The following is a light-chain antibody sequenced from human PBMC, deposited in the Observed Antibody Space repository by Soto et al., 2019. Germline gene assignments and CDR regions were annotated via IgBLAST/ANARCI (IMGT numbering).Light chain of an antibody. CDR1: SSNIGAGYD. Sequence: QSVLTQPPSVSGAPGQRVTISCTGSSSNIGAGYDVHWYQQLPGTAPKLLIYGNSNRPSGVPDRFSGSKSVTSASLAITGLQADDEADYYGQSDDSSLSGYVVFGGGTKVTVL. CDR2: GNS. CDR3: QSDDSSLSGYVV. J-gene: IGLJ2*01. V-gene: IGLV1-40*01.